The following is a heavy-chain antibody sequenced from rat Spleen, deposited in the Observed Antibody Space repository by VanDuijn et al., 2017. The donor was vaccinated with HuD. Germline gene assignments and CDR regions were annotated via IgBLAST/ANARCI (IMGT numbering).Heavy chain of an antibody. D-gene: IGHD4-2*01. CDR2: ISPSGGIT. Sequence: EVELVESGGGLVQPGRSLKLSCVASGFTFSSYDMAWVRQAPTKGLEWVASISPSGGITYYRDSVKGRFTVSRDNAKSTLYLQMDSLRSEDTASYYCARRGDPFYFDYWGQGVMVTVSS. CDR1: GFTFSSYD. CDR3: ARRGDPFYFDY. J-gene: IGHJ2*01. V-gene: IGHV5-25*01.